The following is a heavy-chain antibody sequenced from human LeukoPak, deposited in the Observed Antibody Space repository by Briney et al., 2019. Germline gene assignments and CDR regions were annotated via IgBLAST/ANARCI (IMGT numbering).Heavy chain of an antibody. CDR2: ISYDGSNK. D-gene: IGHD3-22*01. V-gene: IGHV3-30*04. CDR3: ARGSEDYDSSGYYYDLGDY. CDR1: GFTFSNYA. Sequence: GGSLRLSCAASGFTFSNYAMHWVRQAPGKGLEWVAIISYDGSNKYYADSVKGRFTISRDDSKNKQYLQMNSLRAEDTAVYYCARGSEDYDSSGYYYDLGDYWGQGTLVTVSS. J-gene: IGHJ4*02.